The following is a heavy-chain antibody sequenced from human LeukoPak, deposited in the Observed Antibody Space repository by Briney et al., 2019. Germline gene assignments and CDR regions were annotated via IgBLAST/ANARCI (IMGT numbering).Heavy chain of an antibody. CDR3: ARDRYYDFWSGYSDY. J-gene: IGHJ4*02. Sequence: GGSLRLSCAASGFTFSSYWMSWVRQAPGEGLEWVANIKQDGSEKYYVDSVKGRFTISRDNAKNSLYLQMNSLRAEDTAVYYCARDRYYDFWSGYSDYWGQGTLVTVSS. CDR2: IKQDGSEK. V-gene: IGHV3-7*01. CDR1: GFTFSSYW. D-gene: IGHD3-3*01.